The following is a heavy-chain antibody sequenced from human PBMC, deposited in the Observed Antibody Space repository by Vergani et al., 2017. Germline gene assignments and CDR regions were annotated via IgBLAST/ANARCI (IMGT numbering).Heavy chain of an antibody. V-gene: IGHV3-21*01. CDR3: AGDPPPIFGLYYYMDV. Sequence: EVQLVESGGGLVKPGGSLRLSCAASGFTFSSYSMNWVRQAPGKGLEWVSSISSSSSYIYYADSVKGRFTISSDNAKNSLYLQMNSLRAEDTAVYYCAGDPPPIFGLYYYMDVWGKGTTVTVSS. CDR1: GFTFSSYS. D-gene: IGHD3/OR15-3a*01. CDR2: ISSSSSYI. J-gene: IGHJ6*03.